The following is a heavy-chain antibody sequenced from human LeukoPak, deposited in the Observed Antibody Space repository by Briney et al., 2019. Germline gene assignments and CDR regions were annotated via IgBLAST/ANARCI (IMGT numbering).Heavy chain of an antibody. CDR2: INSNNGDT. CDR1: GYTFINYY. Sequence: ASVKVSCKTSGYTFINYYIHWVGQAPGQALEWMGRINSNNGDTSYAQNYPQTFQGRVTMTRDTSISTAYMELSRLRSDDTAVYYCARDLSATANWEFDYWGQGTLVTVSS. CDR3: ARDLSATANWEFDY. D-gene: IGHD7-27*01. J-gene: IGHJ4*02. V-gene: IGHV1-2*06.